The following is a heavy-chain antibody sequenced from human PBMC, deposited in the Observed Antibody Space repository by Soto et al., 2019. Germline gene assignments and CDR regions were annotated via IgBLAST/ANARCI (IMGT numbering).Heavy chain of an antibody. CDR1: SGSMSSYY. CDR3: ARGQRFSDWFDP. D-gene: IGHD3-3*01. V-gene: IGHV4-4*07. J-gene: IGHJ5*02. CDR2: VYSSGGT. Sequence: SETLSLTCTVSSGSMSSYYWTWIRQPAGKGLEWIGRVYSSGGTHYNPSLKSRVTISLDTSKNQFSLRLLSVTDADTAVYYCARGQRFSDWFDPWGQGTLVTVSS.